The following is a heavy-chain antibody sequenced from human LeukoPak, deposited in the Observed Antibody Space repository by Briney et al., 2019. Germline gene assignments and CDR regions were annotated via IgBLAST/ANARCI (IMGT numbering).Heavy chain of an antibody. Sequence: SETLSLTCTVSGGSISSYYWSWIRQPPGKGLEWIGYIYYSGSTNYNPSLKSRVTISVDTSKNQFSLKLSSVTAADTAVYYCARQGQWLPQYYFDYWGQGTLVTVSS. CDR3: ARQGQWLPQYYFDY. CDR1: GGSISSYY. CDR2: IYYSGST. V-gene: IGHV4-59*08. J-gene: IGHJ4*02. D-gene: IGHD6-19*01.